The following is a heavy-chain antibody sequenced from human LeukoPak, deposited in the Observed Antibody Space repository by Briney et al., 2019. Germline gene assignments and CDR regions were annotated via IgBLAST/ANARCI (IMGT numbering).Heavy chain of an antibody. V-gene: IGHV3-30*01. CDR3: ARDEINYDFWSGYLAALGY. Sequence: GRSLRLSCAVSGFTFRSYAMHWVRQAPGKGLEWVAVISYDGSNKYYADSVKGRFTISRDNSKNTLYLQMNSLRAEDTAVYYCARDEINYDFWSGYLAALGYWGQGTLVTVSS. D-gene: IGHD3-3*01. CDR1: GFTFRSYA. CDR2: ISYDGSNK. J-gene: IGHJ4*02.